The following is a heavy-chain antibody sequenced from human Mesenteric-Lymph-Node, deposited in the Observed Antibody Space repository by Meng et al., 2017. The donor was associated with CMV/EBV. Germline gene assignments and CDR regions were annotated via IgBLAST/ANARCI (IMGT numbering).Heavy chain of an antibody. CDR1: GFTFSSYE. J-gene: IGHJ4*02. V-gene: IGHV3-48*03. Sequence: SLKISCAASGFTFSSYEMNWVRQAPGKGLEWVSYVSSTANTINYADSVKGRFTISRDNAKNSLYLQMNSLRAEDTAVYYCARDKGLRVRASDYWGQGTLVTVSS. CDR2: VSSTANTI. CDR3: ARDKGLRVRASDY. D-gene: IGHD3-10*02.